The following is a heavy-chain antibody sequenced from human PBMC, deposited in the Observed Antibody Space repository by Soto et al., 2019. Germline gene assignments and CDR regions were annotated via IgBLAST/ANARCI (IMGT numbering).Heavy chain of an antibody. CDR1: GVSINSGGYY. CDR2: IYYTGHT. V-gene: IGHV4-31*03. Sequence: QVQLQESGPGLVKPSQTLSLTCSVSGVSINSGGYYWSWIRHHPGKGLEWIGYIYYTGHTFYNPSLKRRVAMSLDTSKNQFSLKLSSVTAADTAVYYCARGSQLERDGLDIWGQGTMVTVSS. D-gene: IGHD1-1*01. CDR3: ARGSQLERDGLDI. J-gene: IGHJ3*02.